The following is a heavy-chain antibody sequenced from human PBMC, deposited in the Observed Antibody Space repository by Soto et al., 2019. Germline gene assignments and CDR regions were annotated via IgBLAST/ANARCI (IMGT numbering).Heavy chain of an antibody. CDR2: TYYRSKWYN. D-gene: IGHD3-3*01. CDR3: ARGRFNAFGI. V-gene: IGHV6-1*01. Sequence: QVQLQQSGPGLVKPSQTLSLTCAISGDSVSSNSVAWNCIRQSPSRGLEWLGRTYYRSKWYNDYGVTVKGRININPDTSKNQFSLQLNSVTPEDTAVYYCARGRFNAFGIWGQGTMVTVSS. CDR1: GDSVSSNSVA. J-gene: IGHJ3*02.